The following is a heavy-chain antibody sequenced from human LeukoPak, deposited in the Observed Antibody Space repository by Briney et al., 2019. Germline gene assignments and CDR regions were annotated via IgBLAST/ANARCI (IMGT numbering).Heavy chain of an antibody. Sequence: GGSLRLSCVASGFTVSSNDMSWVRQAPGKGLEWVSVIYSGGSTYYADSVKGRFTISRDNSKNTLYLQMNSLRAEDTAVYYCAMRSAVAGTVYWGQGTLVTVSS. D-gene: IGHD6-19*01. CDR3: AMRSAVAGTVY. CDR2: IYSGGST. V-gene: IGHV3-66*01. CDR1: GFTVSSND. J-gene: IGHJ4*02.